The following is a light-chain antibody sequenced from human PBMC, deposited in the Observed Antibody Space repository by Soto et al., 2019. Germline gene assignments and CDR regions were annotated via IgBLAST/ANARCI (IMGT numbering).Light chain of an antibody. CDR2: GAS. J-gene: IGKJ5*01. Sequence: EIVITQSPATLSVSPGEGATLSCRASQGIGSTLAWYQQKPGQTPRLLIYGASTRATGVPARFSGSGSGTDFTLTINSLQSEDFAVYYCQQRQYWPPITCGQGTRREIK. CDR1: QGIGST. CDR3: QQRQYWPPIT. V-gene: IGKV3-15*01.